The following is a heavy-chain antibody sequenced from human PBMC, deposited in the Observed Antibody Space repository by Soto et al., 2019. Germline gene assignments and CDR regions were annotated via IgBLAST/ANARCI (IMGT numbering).Heavy chain of an antibody. V-gene: IGHV1-69*01. CDR2: IIPIFGTA. J-gene: IGHJ4*02. Sequence: QVQLVQSGAEVKKPGSSVKVSCKASGGTFSSYAISWVRQAPGQGLEWMGGIIPIFGTANYAQKFQGRVTITADESTRTADMELSSLRSEDTAVYYCARGPYSGYDYVGNYFDYWGQGTLVTVSS. CDR3: ARGPYSGYDYVGNYFDY. D-gene: IGHD5-12*01. CDR1: GGTFSSYA.